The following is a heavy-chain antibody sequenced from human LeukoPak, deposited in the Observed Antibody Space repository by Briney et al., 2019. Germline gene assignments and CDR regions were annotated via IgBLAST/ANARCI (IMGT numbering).Heavy chain of an antibody. Sequence: GGSLSLSCAASGFTFSSYAMSWVRQAPGKGLEWVSGISGSGGNTFYADSVKGRFTISRDNSKNTLYLQMNSLRAEDTALYYCTTDDRGYSYAPRYWGQGTLVTVSS. D-gene: IGHD5-18*01. CDR2: ISGSGGNT. CDR3: TTDDRGYSYAPRY. CDR1: GFTFSSYA. J-gene: IGHJ4*02. V-gene: IGHV3-23*01.